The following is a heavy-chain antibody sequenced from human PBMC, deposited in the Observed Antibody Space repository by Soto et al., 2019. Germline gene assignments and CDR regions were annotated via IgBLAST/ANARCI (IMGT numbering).Heavy chain of an antibody. J-gene: IGHJ3*02. CDR2: IWYDGSNK. CDR3: ARDRLAAAAFDAFDI. Sequence: GGSLRLSCAASGFTFSSYGMHWVRQAPGKGLEWVAVIWYDGSNKYYADSVKGRFTISRDNSKNTLYLQMNSLRAEDTAVYYCARDRLAAAAFDAFDIWGQGTMVTVSS. V-gene: IGHV3-33*01. CDR1: GFTFSSYG. D-gene: IGHD6-13*01.